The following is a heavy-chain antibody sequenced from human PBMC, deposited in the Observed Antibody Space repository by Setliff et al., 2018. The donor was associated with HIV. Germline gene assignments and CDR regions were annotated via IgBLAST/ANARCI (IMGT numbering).Heavy chain of an antibody. Sequence: SETLSLTCTVSGGSISSGSYYWSWIRQPAGKGLEWIGRIYTSGSTNYNPSLKSRSTISVDTSKNQFSLKLSSVTAADTAIYYWARGVARQVVIDRWFDPWGQGTPVTVSS. D-gene: IGHD2-21*01. CDR2: IYTSGST. V-gene: IGHV4-61*02. CDR1: GGSISSGSYY. J-gene: IGHJ5*02. CDR3: ARGVARQVVIDRWFDP.